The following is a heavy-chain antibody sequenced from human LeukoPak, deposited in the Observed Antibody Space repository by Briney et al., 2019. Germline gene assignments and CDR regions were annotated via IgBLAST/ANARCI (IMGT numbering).Heavy chain of an antibody. Sequence: ASVKVSCKASGYTFTSYGISWVRQAPGQGLEWMGWISAYNGNTNYAQKLQGRVTMTTDTSTSTAYMELRSLRSDDTAVYYCARFLGPRYCSGGSCYSDYWGQGTLVTVSS. CDR2: ISAYNGNT. CDR3: ARFLGPRYCSGGSCYSDY. CDR1: GYTFTSYG. D-gene: IGHD2-15*01. V-gene: IGHV1-18*01. J-gene: IGHJ4*02.